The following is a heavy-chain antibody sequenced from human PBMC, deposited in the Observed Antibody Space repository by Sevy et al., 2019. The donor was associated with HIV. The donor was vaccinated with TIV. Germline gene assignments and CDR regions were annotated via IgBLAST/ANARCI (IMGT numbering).Heavy chain of an antibody. CDR3: ARDRGEILRSAFDY. J-gene: IGHJ4*02. CDR1: GFTFTTYA. CDR2: ISGSGGST. V-gene: IGHV3-23*01. Sequence: GGSLRLSCAASGFTFTTYAMTWVRQAPGKGLQWVSAISGSGGSTYYADSVEGRFTISRDNSKSTLYLQMNSLRAEDSAIYYCARDRGEILRSAFDYWGQGTLVTVSS. D-gene: IGHD3-16*01.